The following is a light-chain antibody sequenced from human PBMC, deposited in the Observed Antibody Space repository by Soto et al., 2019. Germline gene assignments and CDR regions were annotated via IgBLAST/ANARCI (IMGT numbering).Light chain of an antibody. Sequence: QSALTRPASVSGSPGQSITISCTGTNSDIGAYKYVSWYQQYPGKAPKLIIYEVINRPSGVSNRFSGSKSANSASLTISGLQAEDESHYYCSSYTTSNSWVFGGGTQLTVL. CDR3: SSYTTSNSWV. CDR1: NSDIGAYKY. V-gene: IGLV2-14*01. CDR2: EVI. J-gene: IGLJ3*02.